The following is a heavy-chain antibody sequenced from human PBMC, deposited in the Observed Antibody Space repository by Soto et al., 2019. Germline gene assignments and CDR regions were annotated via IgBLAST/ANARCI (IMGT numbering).Heavy chain of an antibody. Sequence: GGSLRLSCAASGFTVSSNYMSWVRQAPGKGLEWVSVIYSGGSTYYADSVKGRFTISRDNSKNTLYLQMNSLRAEDTAVYYCAREWYYYDSSGYYYWGQGTLVTVSS. CDR3: AREWYYYDSSGYYY. CDR1: GFTVSSNY. V-gene: IGHV3-53*01. CDR2: IYSGGST. D-gene: IGHD3-22*01. J-gene: IGHJ4*02.